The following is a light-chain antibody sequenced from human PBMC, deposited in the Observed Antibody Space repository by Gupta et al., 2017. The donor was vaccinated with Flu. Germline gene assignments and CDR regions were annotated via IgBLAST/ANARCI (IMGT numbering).Light chain of an antibody. V-gene: IGLV2-23*02. CDR1: GSDGGNYKL. Sequence: HTISSSCPGTGSDGGNYKLFSWNQQHPGKAPKLMIFEVSKRPSGFSNRFPGSKSGNSASLTISGLQDDDEADYYCCSDAGAHYVFGNGTKVTVL. J-gene: IGLJ1*01. CDR3: CSDAGAHYV. CDR2: EVS.